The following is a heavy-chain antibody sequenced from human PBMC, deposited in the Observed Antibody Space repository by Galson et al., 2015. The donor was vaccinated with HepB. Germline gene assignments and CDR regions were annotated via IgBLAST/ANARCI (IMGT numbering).Heavy chain of an antibody. D-gene: IGHD2-2*01. CDR3: ARGACGTNNCFPFDH. CDR2: ISGSAQST. Sequence: SLRLSCAASGFTYNTYAMAWVRQSPGKGLEWVSSISGSAQSTDYADSVKGRFIISRDNSKNTVYLQTNSLRVEDTAVYYRARGACGTNNCFPFDHWGQGNLVTVSS. J-gene: IGHJ4*02. CDR1: GFTYNTYA. V-gene: IGHV3-23*01.